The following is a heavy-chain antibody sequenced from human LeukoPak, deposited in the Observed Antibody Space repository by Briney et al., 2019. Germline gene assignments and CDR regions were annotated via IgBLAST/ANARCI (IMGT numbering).Heavy chain of an antibody. CDR3: ARDGRPYGGSVGY. CDR2: INPNSGGT. V-gene: IGHV1-2*02. D-gene: IGHD1-26*01. J-gene: IGHJ4*02. CDR1: GYTFTSYD. Sequence: ASVKVSCKASGYTFTSYDINWVRQATGQGLEWMGWINPNSGGTNYAQKFQGRVTMTRDTSISTAYMELSRLRSDDTAVYYCARDGRPYGGSVGYWGQGTLVTVSS.